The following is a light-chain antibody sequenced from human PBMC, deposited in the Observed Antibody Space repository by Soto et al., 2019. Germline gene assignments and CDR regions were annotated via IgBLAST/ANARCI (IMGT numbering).Light chain of an antibody. CDR3: QQYNEWPPWT. Sequence: EIVMTQSPAALSVSPGERATLSSRASQSVSSNLAWYQQKPGQAPRLLIYGASTRATGIPARFSGSGSGTEFTLTISSLQSEDFAVYYCQQYNEWPPWTLGQGTKVEIK. CDR1: QSVSSN. V-gene: IGKV3-15*01. CDR2: GAS. J-gene: IGKJ1*01.